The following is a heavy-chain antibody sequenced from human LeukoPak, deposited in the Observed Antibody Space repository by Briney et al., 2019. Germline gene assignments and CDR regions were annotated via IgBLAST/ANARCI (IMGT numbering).Heavy chain of an antibody. J-gene: IGHJ1*01. CDR2: IIPILGIA. Sequence: SVKVSCKASGGTFSSYAISWVRQAPGQGLERMGRIIPILGIANYAQKFQGRVTITADKSTSTAYMELSSLRSEDTAVYYCAKDGSGSLYFQHWGQGTLVTVSS. D-gene: IGHD3-10*01. CDR1: GGTFSSYA. CDR3: AKDGSGSLYFQH. V-gene: IGHV1-69*04.